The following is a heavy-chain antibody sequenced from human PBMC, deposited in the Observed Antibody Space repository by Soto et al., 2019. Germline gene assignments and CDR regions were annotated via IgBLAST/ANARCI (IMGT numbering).Heavy chain of an antibody. V-gene: IGHV4-31*03. Sequence: QVVLQESGPGLLKPSQTLSLTCTVSGESISGGVDDWSWIRQSSGGGLEWIGYVFHTGSTSYNRSLKSRVTKSAATSKYQFSLRLTSLTAAHTAVYYCAKTTAGRGYFAPWGHGSPVTVSS. D-gene: IGHD4-17*01. CDR2: VFHTGST. J-gene: IGHJ4*01. CDR1: GESISGGVDD. CDR3: AKTTAGRGYFAP.